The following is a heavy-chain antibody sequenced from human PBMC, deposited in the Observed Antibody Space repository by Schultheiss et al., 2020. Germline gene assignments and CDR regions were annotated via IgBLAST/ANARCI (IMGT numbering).Heavy chain of an antibody. CDR2: ISGSGSST. J-gene: IGHJ4*02. CDR1: GFTFSSYA. CDR3: AKDGSGWHR. Sequence: GGSLRLSCAASGFTFSSYAMTWVRQAPGRGLEWVSAISGSGSSTYYADSVKGRITISRDNSKNTLYLQMNSLTIEDTAVYYCAKDGSGWHRWGQGTLVTVSS. V-gene: IGHV3-23*01. D-gene: IGHD6-19*01.